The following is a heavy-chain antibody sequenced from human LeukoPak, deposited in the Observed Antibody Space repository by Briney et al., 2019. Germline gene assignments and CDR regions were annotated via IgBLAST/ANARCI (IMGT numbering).Heavy chain of an antibody. V-gene: IGHV3-21*01. D-gene: IGHD3-22*01. CDR1: GFTFSSYS. CDR3: ARDIAFYDSPSVNWFDP. Sequence: GGSLRLSCAASGFTFSSYSMSWVRQAPGKGLEWVSSISSSSSYIYYADSVKGRFTISRDNAKNSLYLQMNSLRAEDTAVYYCARDIAFYDSPSVNWFDPWGQGTLVTVSS. J-gene: IGHJ5*02. CDR2: ISSSSSYI.